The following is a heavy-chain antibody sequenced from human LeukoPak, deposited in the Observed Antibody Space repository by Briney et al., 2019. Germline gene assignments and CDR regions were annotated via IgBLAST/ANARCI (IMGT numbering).Heavy chain of an antibody. Sequence: GGSLRLSCAASGFTFSSYSMNWVRQAPGKGLEWVSSISSSSSYIYYADSVKGRFTISRDNAKNSLYLQMNSLRAEDAAVYYCARAGNYYDSSGYPFWGQGTMVTVSS. D-gene: IGHD3-22*01. CDR2: ISSSSSYI. V-gene: IGHV3-21*01. J-gene: IGHJ3*01. CDR1: GFTFSSYS. CDR3: ARAGNYYDSSGYPF.